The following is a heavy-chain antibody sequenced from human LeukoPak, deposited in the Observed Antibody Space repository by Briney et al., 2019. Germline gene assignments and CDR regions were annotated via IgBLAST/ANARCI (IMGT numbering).Heavy chain of an antibody. CDR2: INWNGGST. CDR3: VRDNDYGDSRRFDY. J-gene: IGHJ4*02. D-gene: IGHD4-17*01. Sequence: GGSLRLSCAASGFTFDDYGMNWVRQAPGKGLEWVSYINWNGGSTDYADSVKGRFTISRDNAKNSLYLQMNSLRAEDTALYYCVRDNDYGDSRRFDYWGQGTLVTVSS. CDR1: GFTFDDYG. V-gene: IGHV3-20*04.